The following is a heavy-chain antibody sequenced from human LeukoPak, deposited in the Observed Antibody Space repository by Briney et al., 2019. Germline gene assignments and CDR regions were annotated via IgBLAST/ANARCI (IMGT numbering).Heavy chain of an antibody. Sequence: GGSLRLSCAASGFTFSSYAMCWVRQAPGKGLEWVSAISGSGGSTYYADSVKGRFTISRDNSKNTLHLQMNSLRAEDTAVYYCAKSPRYSSSSGFDYWGQGTLVTVSS. V-gene: IGHV3-23*01. CDR2: ISGSGGST. D-gene: IGHD6-6*01. CDR1: GFTFSSYA. J-gene: IGHJ4*02. CDR3: AKSPRYSSSSGFDY.